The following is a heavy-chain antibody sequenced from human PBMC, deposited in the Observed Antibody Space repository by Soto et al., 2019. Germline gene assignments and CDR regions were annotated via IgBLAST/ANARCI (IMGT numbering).Heavy chain of an antibody. Sequence: QVQLVESGGGVVQPGRSLRLSCVASGFSFSNYGMHWVRQAPGKGLEWVAVTSYDGSNKYYADSVKGRFTISRDNAKNTLYLQLNSLRPEDKAVYYCAKLLGSVASQVDVWGQGTTVTVSS. CDR2: TSYDGSNK. D-gene: IGHD2-8*02. CDR1: GFSFSNYG. CDR3: AKLLGSVASQVDV. J-gene: IGHJ6*02. V-gene: IGHV3-30*18.